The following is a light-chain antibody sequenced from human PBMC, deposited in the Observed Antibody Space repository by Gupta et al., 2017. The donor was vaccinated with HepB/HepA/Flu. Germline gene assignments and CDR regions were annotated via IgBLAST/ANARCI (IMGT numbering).Light chain of an antibody. Sequence: SYVLTQPPSVSVAPGKTARITCGGTNIGSKSVHWYQQKPGQAPVLVVYDDSDRHSGIPERFSGSNSGNTATLTISRVEAGDEADYYCQVWDSSSDHLVVFGGGTKLTVL. CDR1: NIGSKS. J-gene: IGLJ2*01. V-gene: IGLV3-21*03. CDR2: DDS. CDR3: QVWDSSSDHLVV.